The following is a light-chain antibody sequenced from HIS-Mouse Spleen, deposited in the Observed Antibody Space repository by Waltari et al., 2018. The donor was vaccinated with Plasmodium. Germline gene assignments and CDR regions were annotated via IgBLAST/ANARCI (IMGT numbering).Light chain of an antibody. V-gene: IGLV2-23*01. Sequence: QSALTQPASVSGSPGQSITISCTGTSSAVGSDNLVSWYQQHPGKAPKHMIYEGNKRPSGVSNRFSGSKSGNTASLTISGLQAEDEADYYCCSYAGSSTYWVFGGGTKLTVL. CDR2: EGN. J-gene: IGLJ3*02. CDR1: SSAVGSDNL. CDR3: CSYAGSSTYWV.